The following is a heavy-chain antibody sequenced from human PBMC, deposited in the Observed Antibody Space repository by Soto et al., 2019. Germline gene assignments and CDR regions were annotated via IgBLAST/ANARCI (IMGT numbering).Heavy chain of an antibody. V-gene: IGHV3-66*01. CDR2: IYSGGST. CDR1: GFTVSTKY. D-gene: IGHD3-16*01. Sequence: EVQLVESGGGLVQPGGSLRLSCAASGFTVSTKYMSWVRQAPGKGLEWVSVIYSGGSTFYGDSVRGRITISRDNSKNTVNLQMNSLRAEDTAVYYCARDPWAADYWGQGTLVTVSS. CDR3: ARDPWAADY. J-gene: IGHJ4*02.